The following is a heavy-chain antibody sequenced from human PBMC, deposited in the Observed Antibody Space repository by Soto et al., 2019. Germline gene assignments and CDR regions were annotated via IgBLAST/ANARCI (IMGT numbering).Heavy chain of an antibody. J-gene: IGHJ4*02. CDR1: GLTFSDYA. D-gene: IGHD5-12*01. CDR3: AICRAASGSLLDY. Sequence: EVQLLESGGGLVQPGGSLRLSCAASGLTFSDYAMSWVRQAPGTGLEWVSSITANGGSTYYADSVKGRFTISRDNSKNTLYLQINTLRAEDTAIYFCAICRAASGSLLDYWGQGTLVTVSS. V-gene: IGHV3-23*01. CDR2: ITANGGST.